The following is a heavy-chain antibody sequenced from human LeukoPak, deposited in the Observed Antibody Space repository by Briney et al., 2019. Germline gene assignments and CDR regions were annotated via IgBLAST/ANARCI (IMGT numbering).Heavy chain of an antibody. D-gene: IGHD5-24*01. CDR2: IIRDGSHT. CDR3: VRDGDAYNFDY. V-gene: IGHV3-74*01. Sequence: GGSLRLSCAASGFTFTTYWMHWVRQAPGKGLVWVSRIIRDGSHTDYAGSVEGRFTISRDNARNALYLQMNSLRAEDTAIYYCVRDGDAYNFDYWGQGTLVTVSS. CDR1: GFTFTTYW. J-gene: IGHJ4*02.